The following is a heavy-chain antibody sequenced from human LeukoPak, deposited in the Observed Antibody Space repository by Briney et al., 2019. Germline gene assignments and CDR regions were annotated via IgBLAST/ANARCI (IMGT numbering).Heavy chain of an antibody. D-gene: IGHD3-10*01. CDR2: ISRSGSTK. CDR1: GFTFSDYN. V-gene: IGHV3-11*04. CDR3: ARGPYASGSYYKGEYYYYMDV. J-gene: IGHJ6*03. Sequence: GSLRLSCAASGFTFSDYNMRWIRQAPGKGLEWVSSISRSGSTKYYADSVKGRITISRDNAKNSVYLQMNSLRDEDTAVYYCARGPYASGSYYKGEYYYYMDVWGKGTTVTISS.